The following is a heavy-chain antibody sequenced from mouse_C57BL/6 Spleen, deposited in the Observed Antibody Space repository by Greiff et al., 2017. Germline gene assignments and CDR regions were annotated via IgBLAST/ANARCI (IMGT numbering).Heavy chain of an antibody. CDR1: GYTFTDYN. V-gene: IGHV1-18*01. D-gene: IGHD1-1*01. Sequence: EVQLQQSGPELVKPGASVKIPCKASGYTFTDYNMDWVKQSHGKSLEWIGDINPNNGGTIYNQKFKGKATLTVDKSSSTAYMELRSLTSEDTAVYYCARALGFTTVVAFDYWGQGTTLTVSS. J-gene: IGHJ2*01. CDR3: ARALGFTTVVAFDY. CDR2: INPNNGGT.